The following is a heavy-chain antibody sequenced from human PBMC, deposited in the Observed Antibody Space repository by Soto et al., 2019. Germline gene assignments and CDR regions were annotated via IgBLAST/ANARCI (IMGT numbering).Heavy chain of an antibody. Sequence: EVQLLESGGGLVQPGGSLRLSCVSSGFTFNNYAMSWVRQAPGKGLEWVSSIRSSGGNTYYADSMKGRFTISRDNSKNTLLLQMNSLRAEDTAVYYCAKNSENYGDSRYDSWGQGILVTVSS. V-gene: IGHV3-23*01. CDR1: GFTFNNYA. D-gene: IGHD4-17*01. J-gene: IGHJ4*02. CDR3: AKNSENYGDSRYDS. CDR2: IRSSGGNT.